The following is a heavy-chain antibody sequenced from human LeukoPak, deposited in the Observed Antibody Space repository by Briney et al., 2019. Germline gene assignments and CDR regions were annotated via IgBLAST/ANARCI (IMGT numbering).Heavy chain of an antibody. V-gene: IGHV3-23*01. CDR1: GFTFSSYA. CDR2: ISGSGGST. CDR3: ARLSYDILTGCSD. D-gene: IGHD3-9*01. Sequence: PGGSLRLSCAASGFTFSSYAMSWVRQAPGKGLEWVPAISGSGGSTYYADSVKGRFTISRDNSKNTLYLQMNSLRAEDTAVYYCARLSYDILTGCSDWGQGTLVTVSS. J-gene: IGHJ4*02.